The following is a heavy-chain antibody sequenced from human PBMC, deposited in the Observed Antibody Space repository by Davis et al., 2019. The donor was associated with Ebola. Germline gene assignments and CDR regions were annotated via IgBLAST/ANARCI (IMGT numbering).Heavy chain of an antibody. CDR2: MNPNSGNT. CDR3: VLAARGY. V-gene: IGHV1-8*02. D-gene: IGHD6-13*01. CDR1: GYTFTSYD. J-gene: IGHJ4*02. Sequence: ASVKVSCKASGYTFTSYDINWVRQATGQGLEWMGWMNPNSGNTGYAQKFQGRVTMTRDTSTSTVYMELSSLRSEDTAVYYCVLAARGYWGQGTLVTVSS.